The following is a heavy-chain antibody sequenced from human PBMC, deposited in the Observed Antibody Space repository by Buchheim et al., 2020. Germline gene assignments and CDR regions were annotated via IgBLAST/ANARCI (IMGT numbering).Heavy chain of an antibody. V-gene: IGHV3-15*07. CDR1: GFPFTNAW. CDR3: TTGLTVTAKYRALDY. J-gene: IGHJ4*02. CDR2: IKSKTDGGTT. Sequence: EVQLVESGGGLVKPGGSLRLSCAASGFPFTNAWMNWVRQAPGQGLEWVGRIKSKTDGGTTDYAVPVRGRFTISRDDSKDTLYLQMNSLNTEDTAVYYCTTGLTVTAKYRALDYWGQGTL. D-gene: IGHD2-21*02.